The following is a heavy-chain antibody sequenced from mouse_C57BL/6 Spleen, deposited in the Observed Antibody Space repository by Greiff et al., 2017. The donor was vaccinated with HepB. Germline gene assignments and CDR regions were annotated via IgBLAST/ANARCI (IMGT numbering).Heavy chain of an antibody. V-gene: IGHV1-69*01. D-gene: IGHD2-3*01. CDR2: IDPSDSYT. CDR1: GYTFTSYW. CDR3: ARGYDGYFAY. J-gene: IGHJ3*01. Sequence: QVQLKQPGAELVMPGASVKLSCKASGYTFTSYWMHWVKQRPGQGLEWIGEIDPSDSYTNYNQKFKGKSTLTVDKSSSTAYMQLSSLTSEDSAVYYCARGYDGYFAYWGQGTLVTVSA.